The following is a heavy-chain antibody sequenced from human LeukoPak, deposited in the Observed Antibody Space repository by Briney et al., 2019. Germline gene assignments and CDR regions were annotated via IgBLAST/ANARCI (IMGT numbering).Heavy chain of an antibody. Sequence: GGSLRLSCAASGFTFSSYSMNWVRQAPGKGLEWDSSISSSSSYICYADSVKGRFTISRDNAKNSLYLQMNSLRAEDTAVYYCARDRYAGDYDVDYWGQGILVTVSS. CDR3: ARDRYAGDYDVDY. J-gene: IGHJ4*02. CDR2: ISSSSSYI. CDR1: GFTFSSYS. D-gene: IGHD4-17*01. V-gene: IGHV3-21*01.